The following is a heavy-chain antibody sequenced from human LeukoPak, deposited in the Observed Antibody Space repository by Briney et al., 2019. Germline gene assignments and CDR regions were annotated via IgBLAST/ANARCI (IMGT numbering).Heavy chain of an antibody. CDR2: ISGSTGDT. V-gene: IGHV1-18*03. D-gene: IGHD4-17*01. CDR3: ARDENYGIFFNVDY. J-gene: IGHJ4*02. CDR1: GYTLTELS. Sequence: GASVKVSCKVSGYTLTELSMHWVRQAPGQGLEWMGWISGSTGDTNYAQKFQGRVTMTADTSSSTAYMELRSLRLDDMAVYYCARDENYGIFFNVDYWGQGTLVTVSS.